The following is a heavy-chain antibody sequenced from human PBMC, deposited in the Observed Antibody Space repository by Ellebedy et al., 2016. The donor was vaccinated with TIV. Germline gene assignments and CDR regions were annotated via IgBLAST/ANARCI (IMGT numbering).Heavy chain of an antibody. D-gene: IGHD6-13*01. V-gene: IGHV4-59*01. CDR2: ISYSGNI. CDR3: ARVVWQQPVSYAFDI. CDR1: GGSIHPYY. Sequence: MPGGSLRLSCTVSGGSIHPYYWSWIRQPPGKGLAWIGYISYSGNINYNPSLKSRGTISVDTSKNQFYLRLSSVTAADTAVYYCARVVWQQPVSYAFDIWGQGTMVTVSS. J-gene: IGHJ3*02.